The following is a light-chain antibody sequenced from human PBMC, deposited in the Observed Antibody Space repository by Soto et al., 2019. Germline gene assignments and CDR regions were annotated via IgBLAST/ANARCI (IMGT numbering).Light chain of an antibody. J-gene: IGLJ2*01. Sequence: QSALTQPASVSGSPGQSITISCTGTSSDVGGYNYVSWYQQHPGKAPKLMSYDVSSRPSGVSNRFSGSKSGNTASLTISGLLSEDEADYYCTSYTTHRTPLFGGGTKLTVL. CDR3: TSYTTHRTPL. V-gene: IGLV2-14*03. CDR2: DVS. CDR1: SSDVGGYNY.